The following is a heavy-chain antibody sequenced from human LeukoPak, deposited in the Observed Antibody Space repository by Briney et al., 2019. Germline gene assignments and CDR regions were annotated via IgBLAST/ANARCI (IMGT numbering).Heavy chain of an antibody. CDR2: IIPILGIA. D-gene: IGHD5-12*01. Sequence: ASVKVSCKASGGTFSSYAISWVRQAPGQGLEWMGRIIPILGIANYAQKFQGSVTITADKSTSTAYMELSSLRSEDTAVYYCARDTPQGSGYDYGLPSWGQGTLVTVSS. CDR1: GGTFSSYA. V-gene: IGHV1-69*04. J-gene: IGHJ5*02. CDR3: ARDTPQGSGYDYGLPS.